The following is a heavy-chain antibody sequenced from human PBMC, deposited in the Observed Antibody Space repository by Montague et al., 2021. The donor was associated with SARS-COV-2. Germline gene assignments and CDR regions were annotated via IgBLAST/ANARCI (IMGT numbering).Heavy chain of an antibody. CDR1: GGSISSGGYY. CDR2: IYYSGST. CDR3: ARVHIVVVTAMRYFDL. J-gene: IGHJ2*01. D-gene: IGHD2-21*02. Sequence: TLSLTCTVSGGSISSGGYYWSWIRQHPGKGLKWIGYIYYSGSTYYNPSLKSRVTISVDTSKNQFSLKLSSVTAADTAVYYCARVHIVVVTAMRYFDLWGRGTLVTVSS. V-gene: IGHV4-31*03.